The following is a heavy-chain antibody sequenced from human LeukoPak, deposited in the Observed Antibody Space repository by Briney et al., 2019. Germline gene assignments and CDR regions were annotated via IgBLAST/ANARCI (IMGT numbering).Heavy chain of an antibody. D-gene: IGHD4-11*01. CDR2: IIPIFGTA. CDR1: GGTFRSYA. J-gene: IGHJ5*02. Sequence: GASVKFSSKASGGTFRSYAISWVRQAPGQGLEWMGGIIPIFGTADYAQKFQDRVTITADKSTRTAYMELSSLRSEDTAVYYCARGHFSNYGYWFDPWGQGTLVTVSS. CDR3: ARGHFSNYGYWFDP. V-gene: IGHV1-69*06.